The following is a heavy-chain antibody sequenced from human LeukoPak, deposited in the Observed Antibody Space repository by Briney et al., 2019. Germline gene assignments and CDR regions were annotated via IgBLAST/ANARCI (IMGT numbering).Heavy chain of an antibody. Sequence: GGSLRLSCAVFGFTVGSNYMSWVRQAPGKGLEWVSVIYTGGNTYYADSVKGRFTISRDNSQNTLYLQMNSLRAEDTAVYYCARRMGASGTGDYWGQGTLVTVSS. J-gene: IGHJ4*02. CDR1: GFTVGSNY. V-gene: IGHV3-66*01. D-gene: IGHD3-10*01. CDR2: IYTGGNT. CDR3: ARRMGASGTGDY.